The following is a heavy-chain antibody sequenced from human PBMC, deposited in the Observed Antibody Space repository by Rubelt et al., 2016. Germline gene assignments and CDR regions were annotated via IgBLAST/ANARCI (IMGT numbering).Heavy chain of an antibody. J-gene: IGHJ4*02. V-gene: IGHV2-5*02. CDR3: AHSPYCSGGSCYHNFAY. CDR1: GFSLSTSGVA. Sequence: QITLKESGPTLVKPTQTLTLTCTFSGFSLSTSGVAVGWIRQPPGKALEWLALIYWDDDKRYSPSLKSRLTITKDTSNNQVVLTMTNMDTVDTATYYCAHSPYCSGGSCYHNFAYWGQGTLVTVSS. D-gene: IGHD2-15*01. CDR2: IYWDDDK.